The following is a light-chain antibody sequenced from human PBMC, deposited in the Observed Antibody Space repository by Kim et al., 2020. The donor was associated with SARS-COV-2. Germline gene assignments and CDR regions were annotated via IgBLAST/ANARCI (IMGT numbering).Light chain of an antibody. J-gene: IGLJ3*02. CDR1: SGHISYA. CDR3: QTWGTGSWV. CDR2: VNSDGSH. Sequence: QPVLTQSPSASASLGASVKLTCTLSSGHISYAIAWHQQQPEKGPRYLMKVNSDGSHNKGDGIPDRFSGSSSGAERYLTISSLQSEDEADYYCQTWGTGSWVFGGGTQLTVL. V-gene: IGLV4-69*01.